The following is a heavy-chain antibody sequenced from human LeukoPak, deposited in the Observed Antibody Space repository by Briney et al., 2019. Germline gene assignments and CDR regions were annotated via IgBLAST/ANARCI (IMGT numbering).Heavy chain of an antibody. D-gene: IGHD4-17*01. V-gene: IGHV3-7*01. CDR3: ARGYGAARKYYYYYYYMDV. J-gene: IGHJ6*03. Sequence: PGGSLRLSCAASGFTFSSYWMSWVRQAPGKGLEWVAHIKQDGSEKYYVDSERGRFTISRDNAKNSLYLQMNSLSAEDTAVYYCARGYGAARKYYYYYYYMDVWGKGTTVTVSS. CDR1: GFTFSSYW. CDR2: IKQDGSEK.